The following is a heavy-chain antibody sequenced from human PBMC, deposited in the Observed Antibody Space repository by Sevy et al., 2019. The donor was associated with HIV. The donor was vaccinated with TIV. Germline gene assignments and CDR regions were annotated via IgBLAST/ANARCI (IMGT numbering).Heavy chain of an antibody. CDR2: ISSSTNYK. J-gene: IGHJ4*02. CDR3: VREGGGGWYNFDY. CDR1: GFTFSSYS. Sequence: GGSLRLSCAASGFTFSSYSMDWVRQAPGKGLEWVSFISSSTNYKYYADSVKGRFTISRANGKNSLFLQMNSLRAEDTAVYYCVREGGGGWYNFDYWGQGTLVTVSS. V-gene: IGHV3-21*01. D-gene: IGHD6-19*01.